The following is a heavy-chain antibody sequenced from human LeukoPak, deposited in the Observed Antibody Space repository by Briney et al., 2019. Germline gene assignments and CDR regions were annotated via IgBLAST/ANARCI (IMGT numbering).Heavy chain of an antibody. Sequence: GGSLRLSCAVSGFTFSSYAMSWVRQAPGKGLEWVSAISDSGGSTYYADSVKGRFTISRDNSKNTLYLQMNSLRAEDTAVYYCAKDRGGNSGSAEYFQHWGQGTLVTVSS. V-gene: IGHV3-23*01. J-gene: IGHJ1*01. CDR3: AKDRGGNSGSAEYFQH. D-gene: IGHD4-23*01. CDR1: GFTFSSYA. CDR2: ISDSGGST.